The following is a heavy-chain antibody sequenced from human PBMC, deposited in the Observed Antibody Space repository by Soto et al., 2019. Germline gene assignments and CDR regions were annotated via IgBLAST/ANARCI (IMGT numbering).Heavy chain of an antibody. D-gene: IGHD3-10*01. CDR2: ISSSSSYI. Sequence: EVQLVESGGGLVKPGGSLRLSCAASGFTFSSYSMNWVRQAPGKGLEWVSSISSSSSYIYYADSVKGRFTISRDNAKNSLYLQMNSLRAEDTAVYYCATMVRGARGDPWGQGTLVTVSS. CDR1: GFTFSSYS. V-gene: IGHV3-21*01. CDR3: ATMVRGARGDP. J-gene: IGHJ5*02.